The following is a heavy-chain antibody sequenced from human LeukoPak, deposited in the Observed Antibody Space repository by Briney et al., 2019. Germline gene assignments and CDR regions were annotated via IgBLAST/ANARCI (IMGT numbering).Heavy chain of an antibody. V-gene: IGHV4-39*07. CDR1: GYSISSSSYY. J-gene: IGHJ6*03. CDR3: ASSYYYYMDV. Sequence: SETLSLTCTVSGYSISSSSYYWGWIRQPPGKGLEWIGSIYYSGSTYYNPSLKSRVTISVDTSKNQFSLKLSSVTAADTAVYYCASSYYYYMDVWGKGTTVTVSS. CDR2: IYYSGST.